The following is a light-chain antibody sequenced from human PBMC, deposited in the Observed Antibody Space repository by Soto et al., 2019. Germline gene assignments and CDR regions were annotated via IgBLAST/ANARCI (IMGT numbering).Light chain of an antibody. Sequence: EIVLTQSPCTLSLSPGERATLSCRASQSVSSSYLAWYQQAPGQAPRLLIYGASSRAAGIPDRFSGSGSGRDFNFTISRLEPEDFAVYYCQQRSNLITFGQGTRLEIK. V-gene: IGKV3D-20*02. CDR2: GAS. CDR3: QQRSNLIT. J-gene: IGKJ5*01. CDR1: QSVSSSY.